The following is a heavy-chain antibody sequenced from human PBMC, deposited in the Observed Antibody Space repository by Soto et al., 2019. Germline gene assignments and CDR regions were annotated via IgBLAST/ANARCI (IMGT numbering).Heavy chain of an antibody. J-gene: IGHJ4*02. V-gene: IGHV3-21*02. Sequence: EVRLVESGGGLVKPGGSLRLSCTASGFTLSTYSMNWVRQAPGKGLEWVSSITSSSTYIYYSDSVQGRFTISRDNAKNTLYLQMDILTVEDTAVYFCTRDIRTFDILGQGTLVAVSS. D-gene: IGHD1-7*01. CDR3: TRDIRTFDI. CDR2: ITSSSTYI. CDR1: GFTLSTYS.